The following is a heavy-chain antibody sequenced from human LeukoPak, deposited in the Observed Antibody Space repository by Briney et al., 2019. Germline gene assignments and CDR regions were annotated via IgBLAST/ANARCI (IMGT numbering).Heavy chain of an antibody. CDR1: GYTFTGYY. CDR3: ATDLELRGSFSPSDY. CDR2: INPNSGGT. V-gene: IGHV1-2*02. J-gene: IGHJ4*02. Sequence: GASVKVSCKASGYTFTGYYMHWVRQAPGQGLEWMGWINPNSGGTNYAQKFQGRVTMTRDTSISTAYMELSSLRSEDTAVYYCATDLELRGSFSPSDYWGQGTLVTVSS. D-gene: IGHD1-26*01.